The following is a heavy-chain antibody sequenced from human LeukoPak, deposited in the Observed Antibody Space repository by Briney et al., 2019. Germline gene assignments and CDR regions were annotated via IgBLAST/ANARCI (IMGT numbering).Heavy chain of an antibody. Sequence: GGSLRLSCAASGFTFSSYEMNWVRQAPGKGLEWVSYISSSGSTIYYADSVKGRFTISRDNAKNSLYLQMNSLRAEDTAVYYCARGQEYCSGGSCYSVRYYFDYWGQGTLVTVSS. J-gene: IGHJ4*02. CDR1: GFTFSSYE. V-gene: IGHV3-48*03. D-gene: IGHD2-15*01. CDR3: ARGQEYCSGGSCYSVRYYFDY. CDR2: ISSSGSTI.